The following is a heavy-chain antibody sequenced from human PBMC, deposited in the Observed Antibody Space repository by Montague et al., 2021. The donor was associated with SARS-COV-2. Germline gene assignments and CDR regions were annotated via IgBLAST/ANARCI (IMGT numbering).Heavy chain of an antibody. J-gene: IGHJ6*02. CDR3: TSGREGNYNVMDV. D-gene: IGHD1-1*01. V-gene: IGHV6-1*01. CDR1: GDSVSSNKAT. Sequence: CAISGDSVSSNKATWNWVRQSPSSGLEWLGRTYYRSKWYNDYAVSARGRVTINPDTSKNQFSLQLNSVTPEDTAIYYCTSGREGNYNVMDVWGQGTTVTVSS. CDR2: TYYRSKWYN.